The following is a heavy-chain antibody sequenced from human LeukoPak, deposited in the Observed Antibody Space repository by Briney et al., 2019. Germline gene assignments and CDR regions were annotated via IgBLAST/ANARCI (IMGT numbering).Heavy chain of an antibody. V-gene: IGHV5-51*01. CDR3: ARALPYYYDSSGYYYDPDYYYYGMDV. D-gene: IGHD3-22*01. CDR2: IYPGDSDT. Sequence: GESLKISCKGSGYSFTSYWIGWVRQMPGKGLEWMGIIYPGDSDTRYSPSFQGQVTISADKSISTAYLQWSSLKASDTAMYYCARALPYYYDSSGYYYDPDYYYYGMDVWGQGTTVTVSS. CDR1: GYSFTSYW. J-gene: IGHJ6*02.